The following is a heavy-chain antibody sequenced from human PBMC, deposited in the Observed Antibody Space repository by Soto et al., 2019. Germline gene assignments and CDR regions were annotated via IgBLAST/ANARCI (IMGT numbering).Heavy chain of an antibody. CDR1: GGSISSSNW. J-gene: IGHJ6*02. V-gene: IGHV4-4*02. D-gene: IGHD3-9*01. Sequence: PSETLSLTCAVSGGSISSSNWWSWVRQPPGKGLEWIGEIYHSGSTNYNPSLKSRVTISVDKSKNQFSLKLSSVTAADTAVYYCARVGVDILTGFYGMDVWGQGTTVTVSS. CDR3: ARVGVDILTGFYGMDV. CDR2: IYHSGST.